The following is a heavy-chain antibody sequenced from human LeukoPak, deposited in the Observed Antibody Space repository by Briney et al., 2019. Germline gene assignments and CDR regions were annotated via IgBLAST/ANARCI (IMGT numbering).Heavy chain of an antibody. Sequence: PGGSLRLSCAASGFTLSSYAMHWVRQAPGKGLEWVAVISYDGSNKYYADSVKGRFTISRDNSKNTLYLQMNSLRAEDTAVYYCAREWWELRYFDYWGQGTLVTVSS. CDR3: AREWWELRYFDY. V-gene: IGHV3-30-3*01. CDR1: GFTLSSYA. D-gene: IGHD1-26*01. CDR2: ISYDGSNK. J-gene: IGHJ4*02.